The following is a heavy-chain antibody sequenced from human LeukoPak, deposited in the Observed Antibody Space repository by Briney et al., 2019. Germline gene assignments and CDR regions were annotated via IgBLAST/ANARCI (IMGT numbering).Heavy chain of an antibody. J-gene: IGHJ4*02. V-gene: IGHV4-59*12. D-gene: IGHD5-18*01. Sequence: SSETLSLTCTVSGGSISAYYWSWIRQPPGKGLEWIGYIHYSGTTNYCPSLKSRVTIALDTSKNQFSLRLNSATAADTAVYYCAREGGYSYGIDYWGQGTLVTVSS. CDR1: GGSISAYY. CDR2: IHYSGTT. CDR3: AREGGYSYGIDY.